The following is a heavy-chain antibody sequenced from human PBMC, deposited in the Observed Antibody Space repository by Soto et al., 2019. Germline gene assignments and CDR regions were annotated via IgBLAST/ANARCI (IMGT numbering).Heavy chain of an antibody. Sequence: PSETLSLTCTVAGGSISSYSWSWIRQPPGKGLEWIGYIYHSGSTYYNPSLKSRVTISVDTSKNQFSLKLSSVTAADTAVYYCARDEIVGATDGDYWGQGTLVTVSS. D-gene: IGHD1-26*01. V-gene: IGHV4-59*04. CDR3: ARDEIVGATDGDY. J-gene: IGHJ4*02. CDR2: IYHSGST. CDR1: GGSISSYS.